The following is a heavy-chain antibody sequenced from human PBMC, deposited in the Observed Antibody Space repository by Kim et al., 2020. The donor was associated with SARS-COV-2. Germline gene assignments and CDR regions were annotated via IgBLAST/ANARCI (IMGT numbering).Heavy chain of an antibody. CDR1: GFTFDDYT. V-gene: IGHV3-43*01. Sequence: GGSLRLSCVISGFTFDDYTMHWVRQAPGKGLEWVSLINWDGTRTYYADSVKGRFIVSRDNSKHSLFLQMNSLRAEDTALYYCAKDLEAVADRYGMDVWGQGTTVTVSS. J-gene: IGHJ6*02. D-gene: IGHD6-19*01. CDR2: INWDGTRT. CDR3: AKDLEAVADRYGMDV.